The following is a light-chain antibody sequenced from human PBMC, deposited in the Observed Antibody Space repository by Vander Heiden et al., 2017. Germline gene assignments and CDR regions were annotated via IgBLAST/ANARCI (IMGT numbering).Light chain of an antibody. CDR1: SSNIETNS. CDR2: ANN. V-gene: IGLV1-44*01. CDR3: AVWDDSLNGWV. Sequence: QSLLIQPPSPSATPGPRVTISCSGSSSNIETNSVNWYQQLPGTATKLLIYANNQRPSGVPARFSGSKSGTSASLAIRGLQSADEADYYCAVWDDSLNGWVFGGGTKLTVL. J-gene: IGLJ3*02.